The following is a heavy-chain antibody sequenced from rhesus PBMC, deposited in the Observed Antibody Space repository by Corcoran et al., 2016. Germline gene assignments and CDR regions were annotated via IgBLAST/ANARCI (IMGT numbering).Heavy chain of an antibody. CDR2: IYGGIGST. V-gene: IGHV4-147*01. CDR3: ARAAHYGSSSLDGLDS. D-gene: IGHD4-29*01. CDR1: GASISSNY. Sequence: QVQLQESGPALVKPSETLPLTCAVSGASISSNYWSWHRQPPGKGLEWIGYIYGGIGSTSYNPSLKSRVTISKDTSKNQFSLKLSSVTAADTAVYYCARAAHYGSSSLDGLDSWGQGVVVTVSS. J-gene: IGHJ6*01.